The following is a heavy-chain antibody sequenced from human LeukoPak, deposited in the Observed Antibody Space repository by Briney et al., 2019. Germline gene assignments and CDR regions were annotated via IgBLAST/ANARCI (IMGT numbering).Heavy chain of an antibody. Sequence: GGSLRLSCAASGFTFSSYSMNWVRQAPGNGLEWVSSISSSSSYIYYADSVKGRFTISRDNAKNSLYLQMNSLRAEDTAVYYCARKSVITMKAYDRRPHKDVFDIWGQGTMVTVSS. D-gene: IGHD3-22*01. J-gene: IGHJ3*02. CDR2: ISSSSSYI. CDR1: GFTFSSYS. V-gene: IGHV3-21*01. CDR3: ARKSVITMKAYDRRPHKDVFDI.